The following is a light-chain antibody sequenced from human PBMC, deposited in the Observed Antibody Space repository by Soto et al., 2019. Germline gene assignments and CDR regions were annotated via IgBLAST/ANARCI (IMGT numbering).Light chain of an antibody. V-gene: IGLV1-40*01. CDR3: QSYDSRPHFL. J-gene: IGLJ2*01. Sequence: QSVLTRPPSVSGAPGQRVTISCTGSGSDIGAGYAVHWYQQLPGTAPKLLIYDTTNRPSGVPDRFSGAKSGPTASLTITGLQAEDEADYYCQSYDSRPHFLFGGGTKLTVL. CDR2: DTT. CDR1: GSDIGAGYA.